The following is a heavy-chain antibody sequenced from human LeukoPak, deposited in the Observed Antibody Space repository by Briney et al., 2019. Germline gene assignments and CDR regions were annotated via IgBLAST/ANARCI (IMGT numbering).Heavy chain of an antibody. Sequence: GGSLRLSCAASGFTFSSYAMHWVRQAPGKGLEWVAVISYDGSNKYYADSVKGRFTISRDNSKNTLYLQMNSLRAEDTAVYYCARDAVIPAAEDAFDIWGQGTMVTVSS. CDR1: GFTFSSYA. J-gene: IGHJ3*02. V-gene: IGHV3-30-3*01. D-gene: IGHD2-2*01. CDR2: ISYDGSNK. CDR3: ARDAVIPAAEDAFDI.